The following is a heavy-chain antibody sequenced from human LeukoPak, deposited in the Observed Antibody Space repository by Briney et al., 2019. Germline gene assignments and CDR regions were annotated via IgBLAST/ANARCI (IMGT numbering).Heavy chain of an antibody. CDR1: VGSFSGYY. D-gene: IGHD3-22*01. Sequence: SETLSLTCAVYVGSFSGYYWSWIRQPPGKGLEWLGEINHSGSTNYNPSLKSRVTISVDTSKHQFSLKLSSVTAADTAVYYCARVNYDTSSYYKFDYWGQGTLVTVSS. CDR2: INHSGST. CDR3: ARVNYDTSSYYKFDY. J-gene: IGHJ4*02. V-gene: IGHV4-34*01.